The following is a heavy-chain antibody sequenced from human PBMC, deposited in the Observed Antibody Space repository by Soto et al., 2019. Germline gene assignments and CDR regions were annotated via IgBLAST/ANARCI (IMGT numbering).Heavy chain of an antibody. V-gene: IGHV3-23*01. D-gene: IGHD2-15*01. CDR2: ISGSGSST. CDR1: GFTFRSYA. CDR3: AKRFGYCSGGSCYPMDEFGSYFDY. Sequence: EVQLLESGGGLVQPGGSQRLSCAASGFTFRSYAMSWVRQAPGKGLEWVSAISGSGSSTYYADSVKGRFTISRDNSKNTLYLQMNSLRAEDTAVYYCAKRFGYCSGGSCYPMDEFGSYFDYWGQGTLVTVSS. J-gene: IGHJ4*02.